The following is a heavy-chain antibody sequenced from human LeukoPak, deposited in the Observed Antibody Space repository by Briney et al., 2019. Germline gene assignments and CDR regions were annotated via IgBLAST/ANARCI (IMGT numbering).Heavy chain of an antibody. V-gene: IGHV1-46*01. Sequence: GASVKVSCKASGYTFTNYYIYWVRQAPGQGLEWMGIINPSGGRTDYAQNFQGRATVTRDTSTSTAYMELSSLRSEDTAVYFCARTRGYSAYDYFDYWGQGTLVTVSS. D-gene: IGHD5-12*01. CDR2: INPSGGRT. CDR3: ARTRGYSAYDYFDY. CDR1: GYTFTNYY. J-gene: IGHJ4*02.